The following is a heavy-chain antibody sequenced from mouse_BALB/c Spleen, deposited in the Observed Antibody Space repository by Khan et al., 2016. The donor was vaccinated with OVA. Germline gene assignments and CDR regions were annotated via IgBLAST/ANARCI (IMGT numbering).Heavy chain of an antibody. CDR1: GFSLTSYG. J-gene: IGHJ2*01. CDR3: ARDHGNTYEYFDY. D-gene: IGHD1-1*01. Sequence: QVQLKQSGPGLVAPSQSLSITCTVSGFSLTSYGVHWVRQPPGKGLEWLGIIWAGGSTNYNSALMSRLSISKDNSKSQVFVKMTSLQTDDTAMYYCARDHGNTYEYFDYWGQGTTLTVSS. CDR2: IWAGGST. V-gene: IGHV2-9*02.